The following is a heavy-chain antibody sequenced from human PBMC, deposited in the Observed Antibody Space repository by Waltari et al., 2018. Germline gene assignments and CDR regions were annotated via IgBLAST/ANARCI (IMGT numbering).Heavy chain of an antibody. J-gene: IGHJ4*02. CDR2: IHHSGST. CDR3: AREQYYYDSSGYYSHLDY. V-gene: IGHV4-59*01. Sequence: QVQLQESGPGLVKPSETLSLTCTVSGCPISSSSRSGIRQPPGKGLEWIGYIHHSGSTNYNPSLKSRATISVDTSKNQFSLKLSSVTAADTAVYYCAREQYYYDSSGYYSHLDYWGQGTLVTVSS. CDR1: GCPISSSS. D-gene: IGHD3-22*01.